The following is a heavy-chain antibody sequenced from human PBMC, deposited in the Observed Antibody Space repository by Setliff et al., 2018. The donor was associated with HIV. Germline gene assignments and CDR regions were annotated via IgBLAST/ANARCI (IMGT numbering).Heavy chain of an antibody. CDR3: ARGTLYYDYVWGTPFPFDY. D-gene: IGHD3-16*01. V-gene: IGHV4-59*11. CDR1: GGSISSHF. CDR2: ICYSGST. Sequence: PSETLSLTCTVSGGSISSHFWSWIRQPPGKGLEWIGSICYSGSTNYNPSLKSRVTISVVTSKNQFSLKLSSVTAADTAVYYCARGTLYYDYVWGTPFPFDYWGQGTLVTVSS. J-gene: IGHJ4*02.